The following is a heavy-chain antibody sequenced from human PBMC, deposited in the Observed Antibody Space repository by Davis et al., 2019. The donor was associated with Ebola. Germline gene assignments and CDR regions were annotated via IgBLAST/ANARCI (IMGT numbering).Heavy chain of an antibody. CDR2: IRSKANSYAT. CDR1: GFTFSGSA. Sequence: GESLKISCAASGFTFSGSAMHWVRQASGKGLEWVGRIRSKANSYATAYAASVKGRFTISRDDSKNTAYLQMNSLKTEDTAVYYCTRHSVGATSDYWGQGTLVTVSS. D-gene: IGHD1-26*01. J-gene: IGHJ4*02. CDR3: TRHSVGATSDY. V-gene: IGHV3-73*01.